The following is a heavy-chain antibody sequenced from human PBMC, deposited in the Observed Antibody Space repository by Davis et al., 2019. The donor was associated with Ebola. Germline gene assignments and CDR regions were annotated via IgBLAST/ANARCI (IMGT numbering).Heavy chain of an antibody. J-gene: IGHJ6*02. CDR2: IYYSGST. CDR3: ARQAVFDGGMDV. V-gene: IGHV4-59*01. Sequence: PSETLSLTCAVYGGSFSGYYWSWIRQPPGKGLEWIGYIYYSGSTNYNPSLKSRVTISVDTSKNQFSLKLSSVTAADTAVYYCARQAVFDGGMDVWGQGTTVTVSS. D-gene: IGHD1-14*01. CDR1: GGSFSGYY.